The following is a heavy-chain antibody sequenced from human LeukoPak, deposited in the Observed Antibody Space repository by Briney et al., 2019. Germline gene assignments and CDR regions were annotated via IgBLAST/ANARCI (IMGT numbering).Heavy chain of an antibody. Sequence: PGGSPRLSCAASGFTFSRYWMTWARQAPGKGLEWVANINQDGSEKYYVDSVKGRFTISRDNAKNSLYLQMNSLRAEDTAVYYCARGYCGYTSCSPPPDTWGQGTLVTVSS. CDR3: ARGYCGYTSCSPPPDT. CDR2: INQDGSEK. J-gene: IGHJ5*02. D-gene: IGHD2-21*01. CDR1: GFTFSRYW. V-gene: IGHV3-7*01.